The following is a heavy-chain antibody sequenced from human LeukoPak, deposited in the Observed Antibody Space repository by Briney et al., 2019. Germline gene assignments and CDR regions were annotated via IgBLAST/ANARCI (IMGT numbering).Heavy chain of an antibody. D-gene: IGHD3-9*01. CDR2: IYYSGST. J-gene: IGHJ4*02. CDR3: ARQAMYYDILTGYPPGHDY. CDR1: GGSISSYY. Sequence: SETLSLTCTVSGGSISSYYWSWIRQPPGKGLEWIGYIYYSGSTNYNPSLKSRVTISVDTSKNQFSLKLSSVTAADTAVYYCARQAMYYDILTGYPPGHDYWGQGTLVTVSS. V-gene: IGHV4-59*08.